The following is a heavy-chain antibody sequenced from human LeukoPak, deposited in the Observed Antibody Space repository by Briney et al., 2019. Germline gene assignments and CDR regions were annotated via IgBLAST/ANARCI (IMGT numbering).Heavy chain of an antibody. CDR3: ARGEAFAFDM. CDR2: INGRDGRT. Sequence: PGGSLRLSCAASGFTFSNYAMGWVRQAPGKGLEWVSSINGRDGRTYYADSVRGRFSISSDNSKNTLFLQMNSLRAEDTAVYYCARGEAFAFDMWGQGTVVTVSS. V-gene: IGHV3-23*01. CDR1: GFTFSNYA. J-gene: IGHJ3*02.